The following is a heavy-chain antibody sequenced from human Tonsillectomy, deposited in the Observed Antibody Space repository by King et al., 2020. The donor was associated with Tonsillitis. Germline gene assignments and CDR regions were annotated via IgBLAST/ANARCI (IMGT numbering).Heavy chain of an antibody. D-gene: IGHD4-17*01. Sequence: VQLVESGPGLVRPSQTLSLICSVSGDSLTSGGYFWSWIRQHPDKVLEWIGSIYHSGPTYHTPSLRSRLFMSVDTSKNQFSLRLTSVTAADTAVYYCARNRDYGDYVDFWGQGTLVAVSS. J-gene: IGHJ4*02. CDR2: IYHSGPT. V-gene: IGHV4-31*03. CDR1: GDSLTSGGYF. CDR3: ARNRDYGDYVDF.